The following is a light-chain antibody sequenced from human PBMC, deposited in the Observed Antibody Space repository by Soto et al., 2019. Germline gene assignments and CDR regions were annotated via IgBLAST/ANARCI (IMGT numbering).Light chain of an antibody. J-gene: IGKJ3*01. Sequence: DIQMTQSPSSLSASVGDRVTITCRASQGISNYLAWYQQKPGKVPKLLIYAASTLQSGVPSRFSGSGSGTDFTLTISSLQPEDVATYYCQKYNSAHPFTFGPGTKVYIK. CDR1: QGISNY. V-gene: IGKV1-27*01. CDR3: QKYNSAHPFT. CDR2: AAS.